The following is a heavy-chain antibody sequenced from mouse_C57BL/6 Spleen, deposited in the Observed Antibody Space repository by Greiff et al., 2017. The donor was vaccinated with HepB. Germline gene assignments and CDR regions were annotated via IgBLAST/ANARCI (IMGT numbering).Heavy chain of an antibody. D-gene: IGHD2-14*01. J-gene: IGHJ1*03. CDR3: ARRGTGGYFDV. CDR1: GFTFSDYY. V-gene: IGHV5-12*01. Sequence: EVQRVESGGGLVQPGGSLKLSCAASGFTFSDYYMYWVRQTPEKRLEWVAYISNGGGSTYYPDTVKGRFTISRDKAKNTLYLQMSRLKSEDTAMYYCARRGTGGYFDVWGTGTTVTVSS. CDR2: ISNGGGST.